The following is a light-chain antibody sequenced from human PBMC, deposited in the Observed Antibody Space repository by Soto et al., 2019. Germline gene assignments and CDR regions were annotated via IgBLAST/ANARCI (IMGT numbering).Light chain of an antibody. CDR3: SSYTSDSSYV. CDR1: SSDVGLYDY. Sequence: HSVLTPPASVSGSPGQSITISCTGTSSDVGLYDYVSWYQQHPGKAPQLMIYAVSNRPSGVSNRFSASKSGNTASLFISGLQAEDEPDYYCSSYTSDSSYVFGSGTKVTVL. J-gene: IGLJ1*01. V-gene: IGLV2-14*01. CDR2: AVS.